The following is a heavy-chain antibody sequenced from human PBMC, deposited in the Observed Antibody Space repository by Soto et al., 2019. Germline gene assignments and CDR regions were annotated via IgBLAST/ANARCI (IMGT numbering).Heavy chain of an antibody. J-gene: IGHJ6*02. CDR2: IIPISETT. CDR3: ARSQGSSTSLEIYYYYCYGRDV. Sequence: QVQLVQSGAEVKKPGSSVKVSCKASGGTFSSYAISWVRQAPGQGLEWMGGIIPISETTNYAQKFQGRVTITADESKSTAYMELRSLRSEDTAVYYCARSQGSSTSLEIYYYYCYGRDVWGQGTTVTVSS. CDR1: GGTFSSYA. V-gene: IGHV1-69*01. D-gene: IGHD2-2*01.